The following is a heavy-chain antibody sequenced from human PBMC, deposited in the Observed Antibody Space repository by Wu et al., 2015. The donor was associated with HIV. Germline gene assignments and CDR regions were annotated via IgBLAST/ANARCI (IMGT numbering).Heavy chain of an antibody. D-gene: IGHD6-19*01. CDR1: GYSFTGYY. CDR2: INPNSGDT. Sequence: QVQLVQSGAEVKKPGAPVKVSCKASGYSFTGYYIHWMRQAPGQGLEWMGWINPNSGDTNYEQNFQGRVNMTRDKSISTAYMELSRLKSDDMAVYYCARDTGRLASDIWGQGTIVTVSS. V-gene: IGHV1-2*02. J-gene: IGHJ3*02. CDR3: ARDTGRLASDI.